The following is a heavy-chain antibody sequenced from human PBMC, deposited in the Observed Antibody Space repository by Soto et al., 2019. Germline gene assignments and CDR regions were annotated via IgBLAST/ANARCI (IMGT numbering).Heavy chain of an antibody. V-gene: IGHV3-7*03. Sequence: EVQLVESGGGLVQPGGSLRLSCAASGFTFSSYWMSWVRQAPGKGLEWVANIKQDGSEKYYVDSVKGRFTISRDNAKNSLYLQMNSLRAEDTAVYYCAGSGLYYYGSGSYFYYYYGMDVWGQGTTVTVSS. CDR2: IKQDGSEK. D-gene: IGHD3-10*01. CDR1: GFTFSSYW. CDR3: AGSGLYYYGSGSYFYYYYGMDV. J-gene: IGHJ6*02.